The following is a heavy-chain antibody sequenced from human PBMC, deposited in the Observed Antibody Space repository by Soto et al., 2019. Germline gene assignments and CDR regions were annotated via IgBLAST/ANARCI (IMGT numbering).Heavy chain of an antibody. CDR2: IFYSGNT. Sequence: QVQLQESGPGLVKPSQTLPLTCTVSGGSISSGGHYWSWIRQHPGKGLEWIGYIFYSGNTYYNPSLKCRLIISVDTSRNQFSLKLSSVTAADTAVYYCARGSGSHGWFDPWGQGTQVTVSS. D-gene: IGHD1-26*01. CDR1: GGSISSGGHY. CDR3: ARGSGSHGWFDP. V-gene: IGHV4-31*03. J-gene: IGHJ5*02.